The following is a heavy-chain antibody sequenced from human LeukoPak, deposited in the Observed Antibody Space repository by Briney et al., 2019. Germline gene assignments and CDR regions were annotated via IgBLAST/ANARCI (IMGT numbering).Heavy chain of an antibody. J-gene: IGHJ6*02. V-gene: IGHV3-23*01. CDR3: AKVAYGDYYYYGMDV. CDR1: GFTFSSYA. CDR2: ISGSGGST. Sequence: GGSLRLSCAASGFTFSSYAMSWVRQAPGKELEWVSAISGSGGSTYYADSVKGRFTISRDNAKNSLYLQMNSLRAEDTALYYCAKVAYGDYYYYGMDVWGQGTTVTVSS. D-gene: IGHD4-17*01.